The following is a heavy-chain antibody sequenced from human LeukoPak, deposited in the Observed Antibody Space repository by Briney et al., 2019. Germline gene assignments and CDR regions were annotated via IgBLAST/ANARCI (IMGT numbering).Heavy chain of an antibody. CDR3: ARVGAGYYFDY. CDR2: IYHSGST. CDR1: GDSISSSNW. V-gene: IGHV4-4*02. Sequence: SETLSLTCAVSGDSISSSNWWSWVRRPPGKGLEWIGEIYHSGSTNYNPSLKSRVTISVDKSKNQFSLKLSSVTAADTAVYYCARVGAGYYFDYWGQGTLVTVSS. J-gene: IGHJ4*02. D-gene: IGHD1-26*01.